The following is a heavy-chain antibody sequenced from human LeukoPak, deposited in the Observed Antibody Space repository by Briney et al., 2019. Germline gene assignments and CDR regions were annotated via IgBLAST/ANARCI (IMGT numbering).Heavy chain of an antibody. CDR3: ASLRTGMDV. J-gene: IGHJ6*02. CDR2: IYPADSET. D-gene: IGHD1-14*01. CDR1: GXSFSTYW. V-gene: IGHV5-51*01. Sequence: PGESLKISCKGSGXSFSTYWSGWVRQMPGKGLEWMGIIYPADSETKYSPSFQGQVTISADKSISTAFLQWSSLKASDSAMYYCASLRTGMDVWGQGTTVTVSS.